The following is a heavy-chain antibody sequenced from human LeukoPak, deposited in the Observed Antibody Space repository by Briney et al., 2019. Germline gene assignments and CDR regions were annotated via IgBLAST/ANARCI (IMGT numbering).Heavy chain of an antibody. Sequence: GGSLRLSCAASGFTFSTYSMNWVRQAPGKGLEWVSYISSSSSTIYYAGSVKGRFTISRDNAKNSLYLQMNSLRAEDTAVYYCARDHGDEWEFEGLYFDYWGQGSLVTVSS. D-gene: IGHD1-26*01. J-gene: IGHJ4*02. CDR2: ISSSSSTI. V-gene: IGHV3-48*01. CDR1: GFTFSTYS. CDR3: ARDHGDEWEFEGLYFDY.